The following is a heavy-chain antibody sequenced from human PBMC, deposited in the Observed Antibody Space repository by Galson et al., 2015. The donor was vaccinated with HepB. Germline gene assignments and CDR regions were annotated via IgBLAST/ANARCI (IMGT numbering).Heavy chain of an antibody. D-gene: IGHD3-16*01. V-gene: IGHV3-74*01. J-gene: IGHJ4*02. CDR1: GFTFSNYW. Sequence: SLRLSCAASGFTFSNYWIHWVRQTPGRGLLWASRITRVESDPALTASVTGRFTISRDNAKNTVYLQMNGLRPEDTALYHCVRVGAPRWGQGTLVTVSS. CDR2: ITRVESDP. CDR3: VRVGAPR.